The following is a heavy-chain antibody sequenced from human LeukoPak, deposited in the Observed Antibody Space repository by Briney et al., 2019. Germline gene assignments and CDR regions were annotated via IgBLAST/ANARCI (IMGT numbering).Heavy chain of an antibody. Sequence: GGSLRLSCAASGFTFNSYAMSWLPQAPGKGLEGVSTISGSGAGTYYADAVKGRFTVSRDNSKNTLYLHMNSLRAEDTAVYSCARGSDAFDNWGQGTLVPVSS. V-gene: IGHV3-23*01. J-gene: IGHJ4*02. D-gene: IGHD3-16*01. CDR3: ARGSDAFDN. CDR2: ISGSGAGT. CDR1: GFTFNSYA.